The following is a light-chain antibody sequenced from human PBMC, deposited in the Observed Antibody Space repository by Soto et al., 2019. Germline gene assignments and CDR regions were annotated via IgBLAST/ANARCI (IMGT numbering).Light chain of an antibody. Sequence: LMTQSPATLSVAPKESATFSCRTSQSVSTNVAWYQHRPGQPPRLLIYGPSTRATGIPARFSGSGSRTQFTLTISCLQSEDFALYYCLQYNNRPPYTFGQGTK. CDR3: LQYNNRPPYT. V-gene: IGKV3D-15*01. J-gene: IGKJ2*01. CDR2: GPS. CDR1: QSVSTN.